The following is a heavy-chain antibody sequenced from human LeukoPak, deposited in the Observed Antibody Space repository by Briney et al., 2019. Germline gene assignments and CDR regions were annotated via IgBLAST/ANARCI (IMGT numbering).Heavy chain of an antibody. Sequence: GGSLRLSCAASGFTFSSYDMHWVRQATGKGLEWVSAIGTAGDTYYPGSVKGRFTISRENAKNSLYLQMNSLRAGDTAVYYCARDRGRDTVVPQPPYWGQGTLVTVSS. D-gene: IGHD4-23*01. V-gene: IGHV3-13*01. CDR1: GFTFSSYD. CDR3: ARDRGRDTVVPQPPY. J-gene: IGHJ4*02. CDR2: IGTAGDT.